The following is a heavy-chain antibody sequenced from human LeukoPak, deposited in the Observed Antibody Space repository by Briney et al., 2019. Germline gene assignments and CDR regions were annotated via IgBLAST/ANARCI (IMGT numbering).Heavy chain of an antibody. CDR1: GYTFTDYY. CDR3: ARADMSSGYTPNDY. Sequence: GASVKVSCKASGYTFTDYYIHWVRQAPGQGLEWMGWINPNSGGTSYAQNFQGRVTMTRDTSISTAYMELSRLRPDDTAVYYCARADMSSGYTPNDYWGQGTLVTVSS. CDR2: INPNSGGT. D-gene: IGHD3-22*01. V-gene: IGHV1-2*02. J-gene: IGHJ4*02.